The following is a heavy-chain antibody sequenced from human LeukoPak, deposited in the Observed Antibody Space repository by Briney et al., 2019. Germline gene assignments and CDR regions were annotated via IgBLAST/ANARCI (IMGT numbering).Heavy chain of an antibody. J-gene: IGHJ4*02. Sequence: GGSLRLSCAASGFTFSSYSMNWVRQAQGKGLEWVSSISSSNLYIYYADSVKGRFTISRDNAKNSVYLQMNSLRAEDTAVYYCARDGYGSGSLDYWGQGTLVTVSS. D-gene: IGHD3-10*01. CDR1: GFTFSSYS. V-gene: IGHV3-21*01. CDR2: ISSSNLYI. CDR3: ARDGYGSGSLDY.